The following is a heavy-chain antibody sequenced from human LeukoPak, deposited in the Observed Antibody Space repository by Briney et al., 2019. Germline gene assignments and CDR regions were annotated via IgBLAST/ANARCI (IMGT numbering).Heavy chain of an antibody. CDR3: AKTGNPPTGDY. V-gene: IGHV3-23*03. CDR2: IYSGGFT. Sequence: PGGSLRLSCATSGFTFSSYPMSWVRQAPGKGLEWVSVIYSGGFTYYADSVKGRFTISRDNSKNTLYLQMNSLRAEDTAVYYCAKTGNPPTGDYWGQGTLVSVSS. J-gene: IGHJ4*02. CDR1: GFTFSSYP. D-gene: IGHD1-1*01.